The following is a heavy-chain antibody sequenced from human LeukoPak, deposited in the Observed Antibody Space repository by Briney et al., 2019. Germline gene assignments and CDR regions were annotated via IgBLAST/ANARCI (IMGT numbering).Heavy chain of an antibody. Sequence: PGGSVRLSCAASGFTFSDYYMSWIRQAPGKGLEWVSYISSSSSYTNYADSVKGRFTISRDNAKNSPYLQMNSLRAEDTAVYYCARVSSSGSFDYWGEGTVVTVSS. CDR2: ISSSSSYT. V-gene: IGHV3-11*05. CDR3: ARVSSSGSFDY. J-gene: IGHJ4*02. CDR1: GFTFSDYY. D-gene: IGHD6-19*01.